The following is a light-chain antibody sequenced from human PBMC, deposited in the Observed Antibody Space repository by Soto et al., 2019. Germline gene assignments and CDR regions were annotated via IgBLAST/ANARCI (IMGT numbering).Light chain of an antibody. J-gene: IGKJ1*01. CDR2: AAS. CDR1: QSVSSNY. CDR3: QQYGSSPWT. Sequence: MVLTQSPGTLSLCPGERATLSCRASQSVSSNYLGWYQQKPGQAPRLLIYAASSRATGIPDRFSGSGSGTDFTLTISRLEPEDFAVYYCQQYGSSPWTFGQGTKVDI. V-gene: IGKV3-20*01.